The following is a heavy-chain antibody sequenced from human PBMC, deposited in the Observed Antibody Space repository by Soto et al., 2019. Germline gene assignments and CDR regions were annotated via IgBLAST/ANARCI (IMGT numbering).Heavy chain of an antibody. CDR3: AREIRDYGDYYYYYYGMDV. V-gene: IGHV3-33*01. D-gene: IGHD4-17*01. Sequence: PGGSLRLSCAASGFTFSSYGMHWVRQAPGKGLEWVAVIWYDGSNKYYADSVKGRFTISRDNSKNTLYLQMNSLRAEDTAVYYCAREIRDYGDYYYYYYGMDVWGQGTTVTVSS. CDR1: GFTFSSYG. J-gene: IGHJ6*02. CDR2: IWYDGSNK.